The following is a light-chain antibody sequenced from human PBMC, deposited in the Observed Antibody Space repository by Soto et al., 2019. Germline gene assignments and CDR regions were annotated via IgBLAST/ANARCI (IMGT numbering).Light chain of an antibody. J-gene: IGKJ1*01. CDR1: QDISNS. Sequence: DIRLTQSPSFVSAAVGERVTLTCRASQDISNSLAWYQQRPGKAPTLLIFATSNVPRGVASMFSGSGSGNDFTLTISSLQPEDFTTYYCQQASSFPITFGQGTKVEIK. CDR3: QQASSFPIT. V-gene: IGKV1-12*01. CDR2: ATS.